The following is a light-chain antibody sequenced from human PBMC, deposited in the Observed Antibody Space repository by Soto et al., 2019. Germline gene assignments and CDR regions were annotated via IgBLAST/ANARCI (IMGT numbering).Light chain of an antibody. CDR1: QDIGNY. Sequence: DIQMTQSQSSLSASVGDRVTITCQASQDIGNYLNWYHQKPGKAPKLLISDASNLEVGVPLRFSGSGSGTHFTVTINSLQTEDIATYYCQQYDVLPLSFGPVTKVDIK. CDR2: DAS. V-gene: IGKV1-33*01. CDR3: QQYDVLPLS. J-gene: IGKJ3*01.